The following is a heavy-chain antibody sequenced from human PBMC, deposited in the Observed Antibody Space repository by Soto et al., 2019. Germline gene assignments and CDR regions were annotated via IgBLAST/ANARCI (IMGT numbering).Heavy chain of an antibody. CDR1: GDSVSSNSAA. CDR2: TYYRSKYYY. CDR3: ARGGVSSSSPWSGFDS. D-gene: IGHD6-6*01. Sequence: PSQTLSLTCAISGDSVSSNSAAWNWLRQSPSRGLEWLGRTYYRSKYYYEYARSVRSRITINPDTSSNRFSLQLNPVTPEDTAVYYCARGGVSSSSPWSGFDSWGQGNLVTVSS. J-gene: IGHJ4*02. V-gene: IGHV6-1*01.